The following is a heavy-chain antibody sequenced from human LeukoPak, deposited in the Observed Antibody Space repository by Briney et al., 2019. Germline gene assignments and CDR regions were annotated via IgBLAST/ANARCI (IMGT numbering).Heavy chain of an antibody. CDR3: AKGHTYGMI. D-gene: IGHD2-8*01. CDR2: ISTTGTTV. J-gene: IGHJ4*02. CDR1: GFTFSDFY. V-gene: IGHV3-11*01. Sequence: PGGSLRLSCAASGFTFSDFYMSWLRQTPGKGLEWVSYISTTGTTVDYADSVKGRSTISRDNAKGSLYLQMNNLGADDTAVYYCAKGHTYGMIWGQGTLVTVSS.